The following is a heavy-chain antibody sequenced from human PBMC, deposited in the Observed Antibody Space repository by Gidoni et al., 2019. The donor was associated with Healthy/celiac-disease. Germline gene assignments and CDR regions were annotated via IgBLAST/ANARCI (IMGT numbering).Heavy chain of an antibody. Sequence: EVQLLESGGGLVQPGGSLRLSCAASGFTFSSYAMSWVRQAPGKGLEWVSAISGSGGSTYYADSVKGRFTISRDNSKNTLYLQMNSPRAEDTAVYYCAKGGYQLLSNFDYWGQGTLVTVSS. V-gene: IGHV3-23*01. CDR2: ISGSGGST. J-gene: IGHJ4*02. CDR3: AKGGYQLLSNFDY. CDR1: GFTFSSYA. D-gene: IGHD2-2*01.